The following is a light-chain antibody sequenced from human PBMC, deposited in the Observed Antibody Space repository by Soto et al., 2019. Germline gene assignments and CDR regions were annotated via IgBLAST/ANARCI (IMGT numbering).Light chain of an antibody. CDR2: GAS. Sequence: IVLTQSPGTLSLSPGERATLSCRASQRVTSNYLAWYQQRPGQAPRLLIFGASIRDTGLPDRFSGSGSGTDFTLTISRLEPEDFAVYYCQQYGSSPATFGQGTKV. V-gene: IGKV3-20*01. CDR1: QRVTSNY. CDR3: QQYGSSPAT. J-gene: IGKJ1*01.